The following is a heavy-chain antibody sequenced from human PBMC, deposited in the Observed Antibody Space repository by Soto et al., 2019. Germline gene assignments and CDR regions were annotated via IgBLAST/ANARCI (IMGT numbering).Heavy chain of an antibody. Sequence: ASVKVSCKASGGTFSGYSITWVRQAPGHGLEWIGRIIPIFGIASYAQKFQGRVTITADESTSTAYMELSSLRSDDTAVYYCAREDRDRETGLVPAAIDGMDVWGQGTTVTV. V-gene: IGHV1-69*13. CDR2: IIPIFGIA. CDR1: GGTFSGYS. CDR3: AREDRDRETGLVPAAIDGMDV. J-gene: IGHJ6*02. D-gene: IGHD2-2*01.